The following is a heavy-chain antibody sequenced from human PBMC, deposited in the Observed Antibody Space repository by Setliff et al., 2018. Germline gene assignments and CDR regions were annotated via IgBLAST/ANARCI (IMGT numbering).Heavy chain of an antibody. Sequence: SVKVSCKASGGTFRTDGFNWVRQAPGQGLEWMGRIIPVFGTAKYVQKFQGRVTISADESARTAYMELSSLRFEDTAVYYCARGLGKSNHSPLGVWGQGTTVTVSS. CDR2: IIPVFGTA. CDR1: GGTFRTDG. J-gene: IGHJ6*02. D-gene: IGHD4-4*01. CDR3: ARGLGKSNHSPLGV. V-gene: IGHV1-69*13.